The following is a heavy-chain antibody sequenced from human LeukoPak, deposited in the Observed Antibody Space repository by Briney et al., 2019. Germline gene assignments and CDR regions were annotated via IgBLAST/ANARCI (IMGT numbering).Heavy chain of an antibody. Sequence: SETLSLTCTVSGGSNSSYYWSWIRQPPGKGLEWIGYIYYSGSTNYNPSLKSRVTISVDTSKNQFSLRLSSVTAADAAVYYCARHRYTSSSSYFDFWGQGTLVTVSS. CDR1: GGSNSSYY. CDR2: IYYSGST. V-gene: IGHV4-59*08. CDR3: ARHRYTSSSSYFDF. J-gene: IGHJ4*02. D-gene: IGHD6-6*01.